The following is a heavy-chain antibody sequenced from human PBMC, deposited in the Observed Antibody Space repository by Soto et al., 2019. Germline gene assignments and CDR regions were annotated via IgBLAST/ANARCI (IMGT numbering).Heavy chain of an antibody. CDR1: GFTFSSYA. CDR2: VSAGGDDT. Sequence: PGGSLRLSCAASGFTFSSYAMTWVRQAPGKGLEWVSAVSAGGDDTYYADSVKGRFTISRDNSKNTLYLQMSSLRAEDTAVYYCAKGDTGSCYSAIDYWGQGILVTVSS. CDR3: AKGDTGSCYSAIDY. V-gene: IGHV3-23*01. D-gene: IGHD2-15*01. J-gene: IGHJ4*02.